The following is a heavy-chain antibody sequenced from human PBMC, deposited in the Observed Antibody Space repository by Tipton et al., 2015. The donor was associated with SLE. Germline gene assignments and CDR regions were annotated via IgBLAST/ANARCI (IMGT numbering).Heavy chain of an antibody. J-gene: IGHJ2*01. CDR2: IRYGGST. CDR1: GFTFSDYY. V-gene: IGHV4-31*02. CDR3: TSSSLAGSLEDWYFDL. Sequence: LRLSCAASGFTFSDYYMSWIRQAPGKGLEWIGNIRYGGSTDYNPSLKSRVNISVDTSKNQFSLKLTSVTAADTAVYYCTSSSLAGSLEDWYFDLWGRGTLVTVSS.